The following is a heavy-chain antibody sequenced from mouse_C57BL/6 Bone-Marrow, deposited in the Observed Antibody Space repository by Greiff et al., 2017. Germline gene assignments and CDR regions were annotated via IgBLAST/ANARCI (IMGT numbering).Heavy chain of an antibody. J-gene: IGHJ2*01. Sequence: VQLQQSVAELVRPGASVKLSCTASGFNIKNPYMHWVKQRPEQGLEWIGRIDPANGNTKYAPKFQGKATITADTSSNTAYLQLSSLTSEDTAIYYCARTFTVVATFDYWGQGTTLTVSS. CDR1: GFNIKNPY. CDR2: IDPANGNT. CDR3: ARTFTVVATFDY. D-gene: IGHD1-1*01. V-gene: IGHV14-3*01.